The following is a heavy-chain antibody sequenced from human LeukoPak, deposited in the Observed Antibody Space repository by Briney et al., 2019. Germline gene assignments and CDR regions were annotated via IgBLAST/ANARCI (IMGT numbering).Heavy chain of an antibody. D-gene: IGHD2-15*01. CDR1: GFTFSSYS. J-gene: IGHJ4*02. CDR3: ARDPRKVVVAATNHYFDY. Sequence: GGSLRLSCAASGFTFSSYSMNWVRQAPGKGLEWVSYISSSSSTIYYADSVKGRFTISRDNAKNSLYLQMNSLRAEDTAVYYCARDPRKVVVAATNHYFDYWGQGTLVTVSS. CDR2: ISSSSSTI. V-gene: IGHV3-48*01.